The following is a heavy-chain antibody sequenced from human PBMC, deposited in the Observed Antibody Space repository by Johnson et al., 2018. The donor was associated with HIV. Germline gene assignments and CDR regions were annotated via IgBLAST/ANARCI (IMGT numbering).Heavy chain of an antibody. CDR1: GFTFSSYA. CDR2: ISYDGSNK. V-gene: IGHV3-30-3*01. CDR3: AREALTYYDSSGSYYPVHDAFDI. D-gene: IGHD3-10*01. Sequence: QVQLVESGGGVVQPGRSLRLSCAASGFTFSSYAMHWVRQAPGKGLEWVAVISYDGSNKYYADSVKGRFTISRDNSKNTLYLQMNSLRAEDTAVYYCAREALTYYDSSGSYYPVHDAFDIWGLGTLVTVSS. J-gene: IGHJ3*02.